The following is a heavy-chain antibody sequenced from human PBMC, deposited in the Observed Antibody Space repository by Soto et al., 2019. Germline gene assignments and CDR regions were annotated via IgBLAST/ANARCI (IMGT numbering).Heavy chain of an antibody. CDR3: ARLKRDGYNYSPLYY. Sequence: GESLKISCKGSGYSFTIYWIGWVRQMPGKGLEWMGIIYPGDSDTRYSPSFQGQVTISADKSISTAYLQWSSLKASDTAMYYCARLKRDGYNYSPLYYWGQGTLVTVSS. V-gene: IGHV5-51*01. D-gene: IGHD5-12*01. J-gene: IGHJ4*02. CDR2: IYPGDSDT. CDR1: GYSFTIYW.